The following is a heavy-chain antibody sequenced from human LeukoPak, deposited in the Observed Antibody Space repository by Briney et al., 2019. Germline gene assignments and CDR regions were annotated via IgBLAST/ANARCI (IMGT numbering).Heavy chain of an antibody. CDR2: IYNSGST. CDR1: GGSISSSTYY. V-gene: IGHV4-39*01. D-gene: IGHD1-14*01. J-gene: IGHJ5*02. CDR3: ARSTLRDHLFSKSNWFDP. Sequence: PSETLSLTCSVSGGSISSSTYYWGWIRQPPGKGLEWIGNIYNSGSTYYNPSLKSRVTISVDTSKNQFSLKLSSVTAADTAVYYCARSTLRDHLFSKSNWFDPWGQGTLVSVSS.